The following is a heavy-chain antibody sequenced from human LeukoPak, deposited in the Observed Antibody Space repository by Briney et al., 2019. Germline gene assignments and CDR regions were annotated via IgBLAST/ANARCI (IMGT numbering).Heavy chain of an antibody. J-gene: IGHJ4*02. CDR1: GFTFSSYA. V-gene: IGHV3-23*01. CDR3: AKDPAYYYGSGSYPFDY. Sequence: GGSLRLPCAASGFTFSSYAMSWVRQAPGKGLEWVSAISGSGGSTYYADSVKGRFTISRDNSKNTLYLQMNSLRAEDTAVYYCAKDPAYYYGSGSYPFDYWGQGTLVTVSS. D-gene: IGHD3-10*01. CDR2: ISGSGGST.